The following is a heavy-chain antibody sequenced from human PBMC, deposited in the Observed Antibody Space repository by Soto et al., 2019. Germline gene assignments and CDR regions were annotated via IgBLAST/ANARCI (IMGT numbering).Heavy chain of an antibody. CDR1: GGSIISGGYS. CDR2: IYHSGST. J-gene: IGHJ4*02. D-gene: IGHD5-12*01. CDR3: XAGGGLPRYY. V-gene: IGHV4-30-2*01. Sequence: SETLSLTCAVSGGSIISGGYSWSWIRQPPGKGLEWIGYIYHSGSTYYNPSLKSRVTISVDRSKNQFSLKLSSVTAADTAVYCFXAGGGLPRYYWGQGTLVTVSS.